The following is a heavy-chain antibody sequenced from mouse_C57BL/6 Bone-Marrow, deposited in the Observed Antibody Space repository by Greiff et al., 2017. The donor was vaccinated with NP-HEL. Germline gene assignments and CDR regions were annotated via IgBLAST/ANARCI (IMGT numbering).Heavy chain of an antibody. CDR1: GYTFTSYW. Sequence: VQLQQPGAELVKPGASVKLSCKASGYTFTSYWMHWVKQRPGQGLEWIGMIHPNSGSTNYNEKFKSKATLTVDKSSSTAYMQLSSLTSEDSAVYYCARGGSTMITYFDYWGQGTTLTVSS. CDR2: IHPNSGST. V-gene: IGHV1-64*01. J-gene: IGHJ2*01. D-gene: IGHD2-4*01. CDR3: ARGGSTMITYFDY.